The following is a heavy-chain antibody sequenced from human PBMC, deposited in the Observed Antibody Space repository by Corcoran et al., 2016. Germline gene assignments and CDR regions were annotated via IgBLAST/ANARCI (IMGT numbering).Heavy chain of an antibody. CDR2: IGTAGDT. Sequence: EVQLVESGGGLVQPGGSLRLSCAASGFTFSSYDMHWVRQATGKGLEWVSAIGTAGDTYYPGSVKGRFTLSRENAKDSLYLQMNSLRAEDTAVYYCARRCNTSCYGALDIWGQGTMVTVSS. J-gene: IGHJ3*02. CDR1: GFTFSSYD. CDR3: ARRCNTSCYGALDI. V-gene: IGHV3-13*01. D-gene: IGHD2-2*01.